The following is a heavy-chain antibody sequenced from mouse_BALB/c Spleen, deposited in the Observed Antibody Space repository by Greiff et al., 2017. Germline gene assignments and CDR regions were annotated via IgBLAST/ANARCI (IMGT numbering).Heavy chain of an antibody. Sequence: EVKLMESGGDLVKPGGSLKLSCAASGFTFSSYGMSWVRQTPDKRLEWVATISDGGSYTYYPDSVKGRFTISRDNAKNNLYLQMSSLKSEDTAMYYCARGAITTVGAMDYWGQGTSVTVSS. J-gene: IGHJ4*01. D-gene: IGHD1-1*01. CDR1: GFTFSSYG. CDR2: ISDGGSYT. CDR3: ARGAITTVGAMDY. V-gene: IGHV5-6*01.